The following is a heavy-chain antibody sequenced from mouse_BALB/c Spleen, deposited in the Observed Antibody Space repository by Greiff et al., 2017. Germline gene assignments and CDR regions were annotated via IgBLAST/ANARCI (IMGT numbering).Heavy chain of an antibody. CDR1: GYTFTDYE. CDR3: TRLYYYGRGFDY. Sequence: QVQLQRSGAELVRPGASVTLSCKASGYTFTDYEMHWVKQTPVHGLEWIGAIDPETGGTAYNQKFKGKATLTADKSSSTAYMELRSLTSEDSAVYYCTRLYYYGRGFDYWGQGTTLTVSS. CDR2: IDPETGGT. J-gene: IGHJ2*01. D-gene: IGHD1-1*01. V-gene: IGHV1-15*01.